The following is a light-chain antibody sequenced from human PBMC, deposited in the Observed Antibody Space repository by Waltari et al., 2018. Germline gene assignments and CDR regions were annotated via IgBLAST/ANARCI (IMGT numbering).Light chain of an antibody. V-gene: IGLV4-69*01. CDR3: QTGGHGTWV. J-gene: IGLJ3*02. CDR1: TGHSSHV. Sequence: QLVLTQSPSASASLGASVKLTCTLSTGHSSHVIAWHPQQPEKGPRYLMKVNSDGSHSKGDEIPDRFSGSSSGAERHLTISSLQSEDEADYYCQTGGHGTWVFGGGTKLTVL. CDR2: VNSDGSH.